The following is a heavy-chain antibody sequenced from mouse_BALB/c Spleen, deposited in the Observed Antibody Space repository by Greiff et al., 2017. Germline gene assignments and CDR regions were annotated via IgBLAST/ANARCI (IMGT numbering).Heavy chain of an antibody. CDR3: ARGYYGYAMDY. CDR2: ISYDGSN. Sequence: DVKLQESGPGLVEPSQSLSLTCSVTGYSITSGYYWNWIRQFPGNKLEWMGYISYDGSNNYNPSLKNRISITRDTSKNQFFLKLNSVTTEDTATYYCARGYYGYAMDYWGQGTSVTVSS. D-gene: IGHD1-1*01. V-gene: IGHV3-6*02. CDR1: GYSITSGYY. J-gene: IGHJ4*01.